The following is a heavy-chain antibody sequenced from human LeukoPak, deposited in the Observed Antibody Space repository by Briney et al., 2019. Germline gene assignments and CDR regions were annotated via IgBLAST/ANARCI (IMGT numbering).Heavy chain of an antibody. CDR1: GFTLSSYA. CDR3: AKENTMIVLGAFDI. D-gene: IGHD3-22*01. CDR2: ITSSGGNT. J-gene: IGHJ3*02. Sequence: PGGSLRLSCAASGFTLSSYAMSWVRQAPGKRLEWVSGITSSGGNTYYADFVKGRFTISRDNSKNTLYLQMNSLRAEDMAVYYCAKENTMIVLGAFDIWGQGTMVTVSS. V-gene: IGHV3-23*01.